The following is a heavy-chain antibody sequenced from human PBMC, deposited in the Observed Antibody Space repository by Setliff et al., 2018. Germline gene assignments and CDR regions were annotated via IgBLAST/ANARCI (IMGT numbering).Heavy chain of an antibody. D-gene: IGHD3-3*01. J-gene: IGHJ6*03. Sequence: SVKVSCKASGGTFSSYAISWVRQAPGQGLEWMGGIIPIFGTANYAQKFQGRVTITRNTSISTAYMELSSLRSEDTAVYYCARSGGGYDFWSGYLVSHYYYYYYMDVWGKGTTVTV. V-gene: IGHV1-69*05. CDR2: IIPIFGTA. CDR1: GGTFSSYA. CDR3: ARSGGGYDFWSGYLVSHYYYYYYMDV.